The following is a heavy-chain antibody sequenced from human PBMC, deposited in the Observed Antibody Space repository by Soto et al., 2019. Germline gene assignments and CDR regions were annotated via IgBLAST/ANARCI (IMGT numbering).Heavy chain of an antibody. D-gene: IGHD5-12*01. CDR2: ISSSGSTI. Sequence: EVQLVESGGGLVQPGGSLRLSCAASGFTFSSYEKNWVRQAPGKGLEWVSYISSSGSTIYYADSVKGRFTISRDNAKNSLYLQMNSLRAEDTAVYYCARIGRWLQFSFDYWGQGTLVTVSS. CDR1: GFTFSSYE. V-gene: IGHV3-48*03. CDR3: ARIGRWLQFSFDY. J-gene: IGHJ4*02.